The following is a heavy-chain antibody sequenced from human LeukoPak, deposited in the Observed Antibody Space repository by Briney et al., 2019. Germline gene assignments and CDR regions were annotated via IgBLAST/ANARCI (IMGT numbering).Heavy chain of an antibody. V-gene: IGHV4-39*01. D-gene: IGHD6-19*01. CDR1: GGSISSSSYY. CDR3: ARQDEAGTLDY. Sequence: SETLSLTCTVSGGSISSSSYYWGWIRQPPGQGLEWIGSIYYSGSTYYNPSLKSRVTISVDTSKNQFSLKLSSVTAADTAVYYCARQDEAGTLDYWGQGTLVTVSS. J-gene: IGHJ4*02. CDR2: IYYSGST.